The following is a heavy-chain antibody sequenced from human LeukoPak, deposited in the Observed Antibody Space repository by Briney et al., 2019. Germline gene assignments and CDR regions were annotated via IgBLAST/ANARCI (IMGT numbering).Heavy chain of an antibody. CDR2: ISSSSTI. CDR1: GFSFSTYS. J-gene: IGHJ4*02. V-gene: IGHV3-48*01. D-gene: IGHD1-7*01. Sequence: GGSLRLSCAASGFSFSTYSMNWVRQAPGKGLEWVAYISSSSTIYYGDSVEGRFTISRDNAKNSVFLQMNSLRGEDTAVYYCARDGRIETTGWNCPFDNWGLGTLVTVSS. CDR3: ARDGRIETTGWNCPFDN.